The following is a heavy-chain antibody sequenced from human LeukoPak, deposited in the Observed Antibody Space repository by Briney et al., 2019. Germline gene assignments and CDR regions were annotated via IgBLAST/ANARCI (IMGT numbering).Heavy chain of an antibody. CDR3: ARGPYSYDSSGAFDI. CDR1: GESISNSGYY. D-gene: IGHD3-22*01. CDR2: ISSSGST. V-gene: IGHV4-39*07. J-gene: IGHJ3*02. Sequence: SETLSLTCTVSGESISNSGYYWGWIRQPPGKGLEWIGRISSSGSTNYNPSLKSRVTISVDTSKNQFSLKLSSVTAADTAVYFCARGPYSYDSSGAFDIWGQGTMVTVSS.